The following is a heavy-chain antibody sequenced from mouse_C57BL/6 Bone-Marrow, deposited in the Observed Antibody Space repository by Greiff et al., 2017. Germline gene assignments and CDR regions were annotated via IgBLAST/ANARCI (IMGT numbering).Heavy chain of an antibody. CDR3: ARSFYAPFAY. Sequence: VQLQESGAELARPGASVKMSCKASGYTFTSYTMHWVKQRPGQGLEWIGYINPSSGYTKYNQKFKDKATLTADKSSSTAYMQLSSLTSEDSAVYYCARSFYAPFAYWGQGTLVTVSA. D-gene: IGHD2-3*01. J-gene: IGHJ3*01. CDR2: INPSSGYT. CDR1: GYTFTSYT. V-gene: IGHV1-4*01.